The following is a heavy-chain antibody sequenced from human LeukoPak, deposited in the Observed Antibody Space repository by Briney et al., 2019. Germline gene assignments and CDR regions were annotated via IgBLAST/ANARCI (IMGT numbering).Heavy chain of an antibody. CDR3: ARGYSYVFY. J-gene: IGHJ4*02. CDR1: GFTFSSYW. V-gene: IGHV3-7*04. Sequence: GGSLRLSCAASGFTFSSYWMSWVRQAPGKGLEWVANIKLDGSETNYVDSVKGRFTISRDNAKNSLFLQMNSLRAEDTAVYYCARGYSYVFYWGQGTLVTVSS. CDR2: IKLDGSET. D-gene: IGHD5-18*01.